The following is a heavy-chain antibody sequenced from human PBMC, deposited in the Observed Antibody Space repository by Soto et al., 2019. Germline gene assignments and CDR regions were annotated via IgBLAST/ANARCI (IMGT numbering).Heavy chain of an antibody. D-gene: IGHD5-18*01. CDR2: IYHSGST. CDR3: ASRGYNYNSSPYYFDY. V-gene: IGHV4-4*02. J-gene: IGHJ4*02. CDR1: GGSISSSNW. Sequence: LSLTCAVSGGSISSSNWWSWVRRPPGKGLEWIGEIYHSGSTNYNPSLKSRVTISVDRSKNQFSLRLSSVTAADTAVYYCASRGYNYNSSPYYFDYWGQGTLVTVSS.